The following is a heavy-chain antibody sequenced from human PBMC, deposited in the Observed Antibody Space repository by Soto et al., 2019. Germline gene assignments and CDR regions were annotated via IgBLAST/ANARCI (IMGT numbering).Heavy chain of an antibody. CDR2: IYWDDDK. CDR3: AHGLDGYDDRGFGY. Sequence: QITLKESGPTLVKPTQTLTVTCTFSGFSLSTYGVGVAWIRQPPEKALEWLGIIYWDDDKRYSPSLRSRLTIPKDTSNQQVVLTMTDIDPVDTATYYCAHGLDGYDDRGFGYWGQGTLVTVSS. CDR1: GFSLSTYGVG. D-gene: IGHD5-12*01. V-gene: IGHV2-5*02. J-gene: IGHJ1*01.